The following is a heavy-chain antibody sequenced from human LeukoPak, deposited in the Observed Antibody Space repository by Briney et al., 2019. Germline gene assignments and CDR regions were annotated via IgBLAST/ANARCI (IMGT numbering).Heavy chain of an antibody. CDR2: IRYDGSNK. CDR1: GFTFSTYG. V-gene: IGHV3-30*02. Sequence: GGSLRLSCAASGFTFSTYGMHWVRQAPGKGLEWVAFIRYDGSNKYYADSVKGRFTISRDNSENTLYLQLNSLRPEDTAVYYCARDGAWGFGEFYFDYWGQGTLVTVSS. J-gene: IGHJ4*02. CDR3: ARDGAWGFGEFYFDY. D-gene: IGHD3-10*01.